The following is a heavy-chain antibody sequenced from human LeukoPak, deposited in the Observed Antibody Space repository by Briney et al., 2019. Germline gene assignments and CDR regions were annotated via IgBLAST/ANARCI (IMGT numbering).Heavy chain of an antibody. V-gene: IGHV4-61*09. Sequence: PSETLSLTCTVSGGSINSGSFYWNWIRQSAGKGLEWIGHIYTSGTTNCNPSLKGRVTISVDTSKNQFSLKLSSVTAADTAVYYCARTLSTSCYFDYWGQGTLVTVSS. D-gene: IGHD2-2*01. J-gene: IGHJ4*02. CDR3: ARTLSTSCYFDY. CDR2: IYTSGTT. CDR1: GGSINSGSFY.